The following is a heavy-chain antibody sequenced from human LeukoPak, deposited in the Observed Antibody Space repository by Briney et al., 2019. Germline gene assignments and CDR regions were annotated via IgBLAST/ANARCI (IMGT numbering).Heavy chain of an antibody. CDR1: GFTFSSYT. V-gene: IGHV3-48*02. J-gene: IGHJ4*02. CDR2: ISTTSSAI. D-gene: IGHD4-17*01. CDR3: ASSRRYDY. Sequence: PGGSLRLSCAAPGFTFSSYTMNWVRQAPGKGLEWVASISTTSSAIYYADSVKGRFTISRDNAKNSLYLQMNSLRDEDTAVYYCASSRRYDYWGQGTLVTVSS.